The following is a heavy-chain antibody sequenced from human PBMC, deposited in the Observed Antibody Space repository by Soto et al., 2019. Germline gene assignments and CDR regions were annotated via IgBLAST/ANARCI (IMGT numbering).Heavy chain of an antibody. J-gene: IGHJ4*02. Sequence: QVQLQESGPGLVKPSQTLSLTCTVSGGSISSGGYYWSWIRQHPGKGLEWIGYIYYSGSTYYNPSLKSRFTISVDTSKNQFSLKLSSVTAADTAVYYCAREESSSVATIRYFDYWGQGTLVTVSS. CDR2: IYYSGST. V-gene: IGHV4-31*03. CDR1: GGSISSGGYY. CDR3: AREESSSVATIRYFDY. D-gene: IGHD5-12*01.